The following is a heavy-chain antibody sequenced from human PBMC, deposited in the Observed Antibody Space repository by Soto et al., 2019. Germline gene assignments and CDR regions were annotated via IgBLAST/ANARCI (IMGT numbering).Heavy chain of an antibody. J-gene: IGHJ4*02. D-gene: IGHD3-22*01. CDR3: ARHEYHSSGPSAY. Sequence: SETLSLTCTVSGGSISSSSDYWGWIRQPPGKGLEWIGSIYYSGSTYYNPSLKSRVTISVDTSKNQFSLKLSSVTAADTAVYYCARHEYHSSGPSAYWGQGTLVTVSS. CDR1: GGSISSSSDY. V-gene: IGHV4-39*01. CDR2: IYYSGST.